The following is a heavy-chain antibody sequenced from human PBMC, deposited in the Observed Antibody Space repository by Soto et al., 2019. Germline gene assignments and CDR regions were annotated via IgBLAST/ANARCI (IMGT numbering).Heavy chain of an antibody. V-gene: IGHV3-15*07. D-gene: IGHD3-10*01. CDR1: GFTFSNAW. Sequence: EVQLVESGGGLVKPGGSLRLSCAASGFTFSNAWMNWVRQAPGKGLEWVGRIKSKTDGGTTDYAAPVKGRFTISRDDSKNTLYLQMKSLKTEDTAVYYCTADSTGLWFGDYWYFDLWGRGTLVTVSS. CDR3: TADSTGLWFGDYWYFDL. J-gene: IGHJ2*01. CDR2: IKSKTDGGTT.